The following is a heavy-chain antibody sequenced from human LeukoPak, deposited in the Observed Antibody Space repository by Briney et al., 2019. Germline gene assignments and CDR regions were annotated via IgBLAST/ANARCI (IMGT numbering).Heavy chain of an antibody. D-gene: IGHD3-10*01. J-gene: IGHJ4*02. CDR1: GGPISSGGYS. CDR3: ARSFGESYFDY. CDR2: IYHSGST. Sequence: SETLSLTCAVSGGPISSGGYSWSWIRQPPGKGLEWIGYIYHSGSTYYNPSLKSRVTISVDRSKNQFSLKLSSVTAADTAVYYCARSFGESYFDYWGQGILVTVSS. V-gene: IGHV4-30-2*01.